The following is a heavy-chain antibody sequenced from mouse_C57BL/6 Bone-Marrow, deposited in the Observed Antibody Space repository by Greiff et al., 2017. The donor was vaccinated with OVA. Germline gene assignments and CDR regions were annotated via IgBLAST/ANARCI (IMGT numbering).Heavy chain of an antibody. CDR1: GFSFNTYA. D-gene: IGHD2-1*01. CDR2: IRSKSNNYAT. J-gene: IGHJ3*01. CDR3: VRTIYYGIAY. Sequence: EVMLVESGGGLVQPKGSLKLSCAASGFSFNTYAMNWVRQAPGKGLEWVARIRSKSNNYATYYADSVKDRFTISRDDSESMLYLQKNNLKTEDTAMCYCVRTIYYGIAYWGQGTLVTVSA. V-gene: IGHV10-1*01.